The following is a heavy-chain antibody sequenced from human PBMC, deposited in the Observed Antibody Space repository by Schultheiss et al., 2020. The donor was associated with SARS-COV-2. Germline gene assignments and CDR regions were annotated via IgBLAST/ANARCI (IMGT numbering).Heavy chain of an antibody. CDR3: ARDGGYYGSGSYWEHAFDI. CDR2: INPSGGST. CDR1: GYTFTSYS. Sequence: ASVKVSCKTSGYTFTSYSMHWVRQAPGQGLEWMATINPSGGSTTYAQRFQGRVTMTRDTSTSKVYMELSSLISEDTAVYYCARDGGYYGSGSYWEHAFDIWGQGTMVTVSS. V-gene: IGHV1-46*01. J-gene: IGHJ3*02. D-gene: IGHD3-10*01.